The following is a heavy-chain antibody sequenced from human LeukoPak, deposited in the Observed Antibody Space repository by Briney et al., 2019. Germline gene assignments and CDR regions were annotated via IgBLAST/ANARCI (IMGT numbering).Heavy chain of an antibody. D-gene: IGHD6-6*01. V-gene: IGHV3-21*01. CDR3: ARGLSGYASSLGY. Sequence: GGSLRLSCAASAFTFSSYSMNWVRQAPGKGLEWVSSISSSGSYIYYADSVKGRFTISRDNAKNTLYLQMNSLRAEDTAVYYCARGLSGYASSLGYWGQGTLVTVSS. CDR1: AFTFSSYS. CDR2: ISSSGSYI. J-gene: IGHJ4*02.